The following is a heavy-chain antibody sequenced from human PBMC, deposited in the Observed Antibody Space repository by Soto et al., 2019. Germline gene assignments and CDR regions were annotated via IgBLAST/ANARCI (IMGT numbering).Heavy chain of an antibody. Sequence: VQLVESGGGVVQPGRSLRLSCAASGFTFSDYAMHWVRQAPGKGLEWVAVVSHDGRNTHYADSVKGRFTISRDSSKNVVSLEMTRLGADDTVGYYCAKGGRQWLVKSDFNNWGQGALFTVSS. CDR3: AKGGRQWLVKSDFNN. D-gene: IGHD6-19*01. CDR1: GFTFSDYA. J-gene: IGHJ4*02. CDR2: VSHDGRNT. V-gene: IGHV3-30*18.